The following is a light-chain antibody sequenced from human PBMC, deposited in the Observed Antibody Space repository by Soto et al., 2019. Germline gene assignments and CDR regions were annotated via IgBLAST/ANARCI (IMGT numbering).Light chain of an antibody. CDR3: NSYTSTNTLHVL. Sequence: QSALTQPASVSGSPGQSITISCTGTSSDVGGYNYVSWYQQRPGKAPKLMIYDVSDRPSGVSSRFSVSKSGNTASLSISGLQAEDEADYYCNSYTSTNTLHVLFGGGTKLTVL. J-gene: IGLJ2*01. CDR2: DVS. V-gene: IGLV2-14*01. CDR1: SSDVGGYNY.